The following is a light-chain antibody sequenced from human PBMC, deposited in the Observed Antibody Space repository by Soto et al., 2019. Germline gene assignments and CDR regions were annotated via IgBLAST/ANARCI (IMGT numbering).Light chain of an antibody. V-gene: IGKV3-15*01. J-gene: IGKJ4*01. CDR2: GAS. CDR3: QQYNNWPLT. Sequence: EIVMTQSPGTLSVSPGERATLSCRASQSVSSNLAWYQQKTGQAPRLLIYGASTRATGIPARFSGSGSGTEFTLTISSLQSEDFAVYYCQQYNNWPLTFGGGTKVDI. CDR1: QSVSSN.